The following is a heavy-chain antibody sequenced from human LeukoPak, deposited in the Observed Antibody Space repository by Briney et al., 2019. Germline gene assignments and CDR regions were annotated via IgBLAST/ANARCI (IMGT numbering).Heavy chain of an antibody. Sequence: ASVKVSCKASGYTFTGYYMHWVRQAPGQGPEWMGWINCNSGGTKYAQKFQGRVTMTRDTSISTAYMELSRLRSDDTAVYSCARSHIVGGTPFDYWGQGTPVTVSS. J-gene: IGHJ4*02. CDR1: GYTFTGYY. V-gene: IGHV1-2*02. D-gene: IGHD1-26*01. CDR3: ARSHIVGGTPFDY. CDR2: INCNSGGT.